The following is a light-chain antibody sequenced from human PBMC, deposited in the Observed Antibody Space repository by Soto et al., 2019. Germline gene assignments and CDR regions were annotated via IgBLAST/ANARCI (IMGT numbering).Light chain of an antibody. J-gene: IGKJ1*01. CDR3: QQRNNWPWT. V-gene: IGKV3-15*01. CDR2: RTS. Sequence: EIVMTQSPATLSVSPGERATLSCRASQSISSNLAWYQQKPGQAPRLLMFRTSSRATGFPARFSGSGSGTEFTLTISGLEPEDFAVYYCQQRNNWPWTFGQGTKVDIK. CDR1: QSISSN.